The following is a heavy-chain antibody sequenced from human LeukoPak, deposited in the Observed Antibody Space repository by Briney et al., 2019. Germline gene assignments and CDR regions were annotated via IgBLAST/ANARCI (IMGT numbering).Heavy chain of an antibody. CDR3: ARRSLVRTVGYYYGMDV. V-gene: IGHV4-59*08. D-gene: IGHD1-26*01. J-gene: IGHJ6*02. CDR1: GASISSDY. Sequence: SETLSLTCTVSGASISSDYWSWIRQPPGKGLEWIGYIYYSGSTNYNPSLKSRATISVDTSKKQFSLKLSSVAAADTAVYYCARRSLVRTVGYYYGMDVWGQGTTVTVSS. CDR2: IYYSGST.